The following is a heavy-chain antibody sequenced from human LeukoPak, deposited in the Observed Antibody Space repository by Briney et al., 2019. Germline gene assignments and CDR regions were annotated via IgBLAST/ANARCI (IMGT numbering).Heavy chain of an antibody. V-gene: IGHV4-38-2*02. CDR1: GYSISSGYY. Sequence: SETLSLTCTVSGYSISSGYYWGWIRPPPGKGLEWIGSIYHSGSTYYNPSLKSRVTISVDTSKNQFSLKLSSVTAADTAVYYCARDQDGSGSSTFDIWGQGTMVTVSS. CDR3: ARDQDGSGSSTFDI. D-gene: IGHD3-10*01. J-gene: IGHJ3*02. CDR2: IYHSGST.